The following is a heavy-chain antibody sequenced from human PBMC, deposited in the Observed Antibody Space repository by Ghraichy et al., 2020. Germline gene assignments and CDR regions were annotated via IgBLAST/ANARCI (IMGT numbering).Heavy chain of an antibody. D-gene: IGHD6-19*01. CDR3: ARDRVVAVAGTYYCYYGMDV. J-gene: IGHJ6*02. CDR2: ISYDGSNK. V-gene: IGHV3-30-3*01. Sequence: GGSLRLSCAASGFTFSSYAMHWVRQAPGKGLEWVAVISYDGSNKYYADSVKGRFTISRDNSKNTLYLQMNSLRAEDTAVYYCARDRVVAVAGTYYCYYGMDVWGQGTTVTVSS. CDR1: GFTFSSYA.